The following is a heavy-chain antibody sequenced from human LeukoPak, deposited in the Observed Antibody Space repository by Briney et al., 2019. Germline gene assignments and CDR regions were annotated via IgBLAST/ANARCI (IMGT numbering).Heavy chain of an antibody. CDR3: ARHRAAAQYIEAFDY. D-gene: IGHD6-13*01. Sequence: SETLSLTCTVSGGSTSTFYWSWIRHPPGKGLEWIGYIYYSGSTTYNPSLKSRVTISGDTPKNQFSLKLTSVTAADTAVYYCARHRAAAQYIEAFDYWSQGTLVTVSS. CDR1: GGSTSTFY. J-gene: IGHJ4*02. V-gene: IGHV4-59*08. CDR2: IYYSGST.